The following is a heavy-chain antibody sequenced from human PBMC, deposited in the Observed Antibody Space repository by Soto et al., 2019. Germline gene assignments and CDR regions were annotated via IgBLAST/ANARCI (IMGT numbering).Heavy chain of an antibody. Sequence: KVSCKASGYTFTSYYMHWVRQAPGQGLEWMGRIDPSDSYTNYSPSFQGHVTISADKSISTAYLQWSSLKASDTAMYYCARRVSSGYYTPYYYGMDVWGQGTTVTVSS. CDR1: GYTFTSYY. V-gene: IGHV5-10-1*01. J-gene: IGHJ6*02. CDR3: ARRVSSGYYTPYYYGMDV. CDR2: IDPSDSYT. D-gene: IGHD3-22*01.